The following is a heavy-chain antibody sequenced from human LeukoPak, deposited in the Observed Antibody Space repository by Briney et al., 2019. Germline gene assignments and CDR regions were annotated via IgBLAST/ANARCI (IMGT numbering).Heavy chain of an antibody. V-gene: IGHV3-48*03. CDR3: TTLTGHFGLDV. D-gene: IGHD7-27*01. CDR2: ISSSGSTI. Sequence: GGSPRLSCTASGFTFSSYEMDWVRQAPGKGLEWVSYISSSGSTIYYADSVKGRFTISRDNAKNSLYLQMNSLRAEDTAVYYCTTLTGHFGLDVWGQGTTVTVSS. CDR1: GFTFSSYE. J-gene: IGHJ6*02.